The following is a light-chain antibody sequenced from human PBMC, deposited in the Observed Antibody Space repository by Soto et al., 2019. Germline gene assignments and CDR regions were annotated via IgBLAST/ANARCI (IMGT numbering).Light chain of an antibody. CDR1: SSNIGSHT. J-gene: IGLJ2*01. Sequence: QSVLTQPPSASGTPGQRVTISCSGSSSNIGSHTVNWYQQLPGTAPKLLIYSNNIRPSGVPDRFSGSMSGTSASLAISGLQSEDEADYYCATWDDSLNGRVVFGGGTKLTVL. V-gene: IGLV1-44*01. CDR2: SNN. CDR3: ATWDDSLNGRVV.